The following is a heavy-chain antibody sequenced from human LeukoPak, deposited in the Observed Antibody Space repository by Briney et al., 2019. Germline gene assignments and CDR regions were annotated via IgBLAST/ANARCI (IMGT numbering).Heavy chain of an antibody. CDR2: ISCSSSYI. CDR1: GFTFSTYS. CDR3: ARFALKTPPTD. Sequence: PGGSLRLSCAASGFTFSTYSMNWVRQAPGKGLEWVSSISCSSSYIYYADSVKGRFTISRDNAKNSLYLQMNSLRAEDTAVYYCARFALKTPPTDWGQGTLVTVSS. J-gene: IGHJ4*02. V-gene: IGHV3-21*01.